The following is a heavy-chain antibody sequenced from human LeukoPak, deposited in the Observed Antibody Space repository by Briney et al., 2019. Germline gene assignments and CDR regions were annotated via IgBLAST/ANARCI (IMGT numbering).Heavy chain of an antibody. CDR3: AGTFTDSSGYYYGRPAEYFQH. D-gene: IGHD3-22*01. CDR2: ISAYNGNT. CDR1: GYTFTSYG. Sequence: ASVKVSCKASGYTFTSYGISWVRQAPGQGLEWMGWISAYNGNTNYAQKLQGRVTMTTDTSTSTAYMELRSLRSDDTAVYYCAGTFTDSSGYYYGRPAEYFQHWGQGTLVTVSS. J-gene: IGHJ1*01. V-gene: IGHV1-18*01.